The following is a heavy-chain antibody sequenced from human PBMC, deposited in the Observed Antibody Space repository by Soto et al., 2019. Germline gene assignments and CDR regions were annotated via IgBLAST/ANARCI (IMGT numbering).Heavy chain of an antibody. CDR1: GFTFNSYG. J-gene: IGHJ6*02. CDR3: ARTRSAWSDFHYYSLDV. CDR2: ISYDSTKT. Sequence: GGSLRLSCAASGFTFNSYGMHWVRQGPGNGLEWVAFISYDSTKTYYADSVKGRFTNSRDNSNSALYVQMNSLTGEDTAVYYCARTRSAWSDFHYYSLDVWGQGTTVTVSS. D-gene: IGHD1-26*01. V-gene: IGHV3-30*03.